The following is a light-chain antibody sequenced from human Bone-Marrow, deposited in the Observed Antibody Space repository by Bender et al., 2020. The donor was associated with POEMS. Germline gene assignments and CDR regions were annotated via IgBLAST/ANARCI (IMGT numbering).Light chain of an antibody. CDR3: QVWDSSSDHIVV. V-gene: IGLV3-21*02. CDR2: DDR. CDR1: DIGSKG. J-gene: IGLJ2*01. Sequence: YILTQPPSVSVAPGQRARISCGGNDIGSKGVHWYQQKPGQAPVLVVYDDRSRPSGIPERFSGSKSGDTATLTISRVEAGDEADYHCQVWDSSSDHIVVFGGGTKVTVL.